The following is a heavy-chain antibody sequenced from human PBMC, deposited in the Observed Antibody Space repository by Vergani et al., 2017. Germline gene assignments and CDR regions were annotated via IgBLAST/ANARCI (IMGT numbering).Heavy chain of an antibody. CDR3: ARGSCSSTSCFNDY. Sequence: QVQLVESGGGVVQPGRSLRLSCAASGFTFSSYAMHWVRQAPGKGLEWVAVISYDGSNKYYADSVKSRFTISRDNSKNTLYLQMNSLRAEDTAVYYCARGSCSSTSCFNDYWGQGTLVTVSS. V-gene: IGHV3-30-3*01. D-gene: IGHD2-2*01. CDR1: GFTFSSYA. CDR2: ISYDGSNK. J-gene: IGHJ4*02.